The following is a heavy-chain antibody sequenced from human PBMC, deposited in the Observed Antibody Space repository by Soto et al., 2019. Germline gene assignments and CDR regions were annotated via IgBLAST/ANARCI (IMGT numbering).Heavy chain of an antibody. CDR2: IYYSGTT. D-gene: IGHD5-18*01. J-gene: IGHJ3*01. V-gene: IGHV4-61*01. Sequence: QVQLHESGPGLVKPSETLSLTCTVSGGSVSSGSHYWSWIRQPPGKGLEWIGHIYYSGTTNYNPSLHSRVTISVDTSKNRFSLKLNSVTSADTAVYYWARDYRGYTYGYAFDVWGQGTMVTVSS. CDR1: GGSVSSGSHY. CDR3: ARDYRGYTYGYAFDV.